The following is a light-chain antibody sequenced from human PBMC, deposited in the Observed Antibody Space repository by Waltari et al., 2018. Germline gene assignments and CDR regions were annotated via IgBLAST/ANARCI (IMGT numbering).Light chain of an antibody. V-gene: IGLV10-54*01. Sequence: QAGLTQPPSVSTHLSRTATLTCTGTSNNVGNQAAAWQHQHQAHPPKPLPYRNNIRPSGISERFTASRSGNTASLTITGLRPEDEADYYCSAWDSSLSARVFGGGTKLTVL. J-gene: IGLJ3*02. CDR3: SAWDSSLSARV. CDR2: RNN. CDR1: SNNVGNQA.